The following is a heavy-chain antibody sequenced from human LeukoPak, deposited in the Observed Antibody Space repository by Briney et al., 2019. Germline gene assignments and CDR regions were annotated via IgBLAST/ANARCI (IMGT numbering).Heavy chain of an antibody. CDR2: ISSSSSTI. CDR1: GFTFSSYE. J-gene: IGHJ3*01. V-gene: IGHV3-48*03. CDR3: ASSGSSGYYDAFDL. Sequence: GGSLRLSCAASGFTFSSYEMNWVRQAPGKGLERVSYISSSSSTIYYADSVKGRFTISRDNARNSLYLQMNSLRADDTAVYYCASSGSSGYYDAFDLWDQGTMVTVSS. D-gene: IGHD3-22*01.